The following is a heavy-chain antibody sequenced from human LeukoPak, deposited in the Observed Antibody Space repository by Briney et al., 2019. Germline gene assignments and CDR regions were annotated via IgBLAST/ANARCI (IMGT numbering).Heavy chain of an antibody. V-gene: IGHV3-30*18. Sequence: AGGSLRRSCSASGFTFCSYGRHWVRQAPGKGLVWVADISYDGSNKYYADSGKGRFTISRDNSKNTLYLQMTSLRAEDTAVYYCAKASGEEPDFDYWGQGTLVTVSS. J-gene: IGHJ4*02. CDR1: GFTFCSYG. D-gene: IGHD1-14*01. CDR3: AKASGEEPDFDY. CDR2: ISYDGSNK.